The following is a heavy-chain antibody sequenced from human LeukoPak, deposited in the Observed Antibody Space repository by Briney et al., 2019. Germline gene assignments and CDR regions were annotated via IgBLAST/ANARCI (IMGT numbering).Heavy chain of an antibody. J-gene: IGHJ6*02. CDR1: GYTFTSYA. Sequence: ASVKVSCKASGYTFTSYAINWVRQAPGHGLEWMGWINTNTGNPTYAQGFTGRFVFSLDTSVSTAYLQISSLKAEDTAVYYCARGGLWGSSLFYYYYGMDVWGQGTTVTVSS. V-gene: IGHV7-4-1*02. D-gene: IGHD2-2*01. CDR2: INTNTGNP. CDR3: ARGGLWGSSLFYYYYGMDV.